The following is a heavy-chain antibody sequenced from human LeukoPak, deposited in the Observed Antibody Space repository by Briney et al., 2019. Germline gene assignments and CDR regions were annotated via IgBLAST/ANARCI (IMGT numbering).Heavy chain of an antibody. CDR3: ARSVVVVAAYYFDY. CDR1: GYTFTGYY. V-gene: IGHV1-2*02. D-gene: IGHD2-15*01. CDR2: INPNSGGT. Sequence: GASVKVSCKASGYTFTGYYMHWVRQAPGQGLEWMGWINPNSGGTNYAQKFQGRVTMTRDTSISTAYMELSRLRSDDTAVYYCARSVVVVAAYYFDYWGQGTLVTVSS. J-gene: IGHJ4*02.